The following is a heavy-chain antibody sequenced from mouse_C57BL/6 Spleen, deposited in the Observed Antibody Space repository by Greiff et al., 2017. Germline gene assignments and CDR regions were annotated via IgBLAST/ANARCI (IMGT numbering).Heavy chain of an antibody. Sequence: QVQLKQSGAELARPGASVKLSCKASGYTFTSYGISWVKQRTGQGLEWIGEIYPRSGNTYYNEKFKGKATLTADKSSSTAYMELRSLTSEDSAVYFCARSYDCGSSYKYFEGWGTGTTVTVAS. CDR2: IYPRSGNT. CDR1: GYTFTSYG. CDR3: ARSYDCGSSYKYFEG. V-gene: IGHV1-81*01. J-gene: IGHJ1*03. D-gene: IGHD1-1*01.